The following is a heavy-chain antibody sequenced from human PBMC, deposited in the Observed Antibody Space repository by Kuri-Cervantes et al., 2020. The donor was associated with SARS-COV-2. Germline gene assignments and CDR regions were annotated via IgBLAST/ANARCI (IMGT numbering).Heavy chain of an antibody. Sequence: GESLKISCAASGFTFSSYAMHWVRQAPGKGLEWVAVISYDGSNKYYADSVKGRFTISRDNSKNTLYLQMNSLRAEDTAVYYCARDYYDSSGYLYFQHWGQGTLVTVSS. CDR2: ISYDGSNK. J-gene: IGHJ1*01. CDR3: ARDYYDSSGYLYFQH. D-gene: IGHD3-22*01. CDR1: GFTFSSYA. V-gene: IGHV3-30-3*01.